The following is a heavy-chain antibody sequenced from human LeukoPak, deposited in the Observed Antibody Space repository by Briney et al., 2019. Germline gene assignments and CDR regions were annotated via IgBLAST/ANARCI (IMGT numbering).Heavy chain of an antibody. CDR3: ARGGSSGYYYFMPLDY. CDR1: GGSISSYY. V-gene: IGHV4-59*01. J-gene: IGHJ4*02. D-gene: IGHD3-22*01. Sequence: SETLSLXCTVSGGSISSYYWSWIRQPPGKGLEWIGYIYYSGSTNYNPSLKSRVTISVDTSKNQFSLKLSSVTAADTAVYCCARGGSSGYYYFMPLDYWGQGTLVTVSS. CDR2: IYYSGST.